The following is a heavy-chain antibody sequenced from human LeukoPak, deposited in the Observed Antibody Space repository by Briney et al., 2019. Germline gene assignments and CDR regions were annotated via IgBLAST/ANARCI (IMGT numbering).Heavy chain of an antibody. CDR1: GFTFSSYW. J-gene: IGHJ4*02. D-gene: IGHD2-2*01. CDR2: INSDGSVT. CDR3: ARGLQALPAAVADY. V-gene: IGHV3-74*01. Sequence: PGGSLRLSCAASGFTFSSYWMHWVRQAPGKGLVWVSRINSDGSVTTYADSVKGRFTISRDDAEHTLYLHMNSLRAEDAAVYYCARGLQALPAAVADYWGQGTLVTVSS.